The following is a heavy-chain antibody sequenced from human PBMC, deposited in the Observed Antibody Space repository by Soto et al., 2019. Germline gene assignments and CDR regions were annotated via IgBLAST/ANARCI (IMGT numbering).Heavy chain of an antibody. CDR1: VGSFSGYY. D-gene: IGHD2-15*01. Sequence: SETLSLTCAVYVGSFSGYYWSWIRQPPGKGLEWIGEINHSGSTNYNPSLKSRVTISVDTSKNQFSLKLSSVTAADTAVYYCARGGRYCSGGSCYSGDYYYYYMDVWGKGTTVTVSS. CDR3: ARGGRYCSGGSCYSGDYYYYYMDV. J-gene: IGHJ6*03. V-gene: IGHV4-34*01. CDR2: INHSGST.